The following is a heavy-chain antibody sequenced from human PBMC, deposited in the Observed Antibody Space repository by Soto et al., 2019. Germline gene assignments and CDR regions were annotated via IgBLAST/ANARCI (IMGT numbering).Heavy chain of an antibody. Sequence: SETLSLTCTVSGGSISSSSYYWGWIHKPPGKGLEWIGSIYYSGSTYYNPSLKSRVTISVDTSKNQFSLKLSSVTAADTAVYYCVREFITGTNNWFDPWGQGTLVTVSS. CDR1: GGSISSSSYY. V-gene: IGHV4-39*02. CDR2: IYYSGST. J-gene: IGHJ5*02. CDR3: VREFITGTNNWFDP. D-gene: IGHD1-20*01.